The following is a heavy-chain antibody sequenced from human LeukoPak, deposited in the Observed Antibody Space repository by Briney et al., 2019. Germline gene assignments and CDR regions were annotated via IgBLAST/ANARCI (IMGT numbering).Heavy chain of an antibody. CDR1: GGSISSGSYY. CDR3: ARETGLGDLYYFDY. J-gene: IGHJ4*02. D-gene: IGHD3-16*01. V-gene: IGHV4-61*02. CDR2: IYTSGST. Sequence: SETLSLTCTVSGGSISSGSYYWSWIRQPAGKGLEWIGRIYTSGSTNCNPSLKSRVTISVDTSKNQFSLKLSSVTAADTAVYYCARETGLGDLYYFDYWGQGTLVTVSS.